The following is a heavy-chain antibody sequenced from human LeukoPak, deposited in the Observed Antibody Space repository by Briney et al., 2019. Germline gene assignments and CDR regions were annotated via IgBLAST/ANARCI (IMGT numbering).Heavy chain of an antibody. CDR1: GGSISSYC. Sequence: PSETLSLTCTVSGGSISSYCWSWIRQPPGKGLEWIGYIYYSGSTNYNPSLKSRVTISVDTSKNQFSLKLSSVTAADTAVYYCARCPPNYYDSSGYFDYWGQGTLVTVSS. CDR2: IYYSGST. D-gene: IGHD3-22*01. V-gene: IGHV4-59*01. J-gene: IGHJ4*02. CDR3: ARCPPNYYDSSGYFDY.